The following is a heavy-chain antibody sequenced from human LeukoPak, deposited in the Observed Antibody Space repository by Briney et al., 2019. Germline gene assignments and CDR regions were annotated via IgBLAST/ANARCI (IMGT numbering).Heavy chain of an antibody. D-gene: IGHD3-22*01. J-gene: IGHJ4*02. Sequence: GGSLRLSCAASGFTFSDYYMSWMRQAPGRGLEWVSYICDSGRTIYYADSVKGRFTISRDNAKNSVYLQMNNLGAEDTAVYYCARDRLGDYDHSGYYDKWGQGTLVTVSS. V-gene: IGHV3-11*01. CDR3: ARDRLGDYDHSGYYDK. CDR2: ICDSGRTI. CDR1: GFTFSDYY.